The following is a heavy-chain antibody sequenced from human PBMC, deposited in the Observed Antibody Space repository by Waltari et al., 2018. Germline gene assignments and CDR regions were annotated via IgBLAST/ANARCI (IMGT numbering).Heavy chain of an antibody. V-gene: IGHV4-59*01. J-gene: IGHJ4*02. D-gene: IGHD1-1*01. CDR1: DDSFNDYY. Sequence: QVQLQESGPGLVKPSETLSLTCTISDDSFNDYYWCWIRQPPGKGLEWLGYIHYSGSPDSSPAFKSRVTMSIDTSKNQFSLNLSSVSAADTAVYYCARDAATGYFDSWGQGTLVTVSS. CDR2: IHYSGSP. CDR3: ARDAATGYFDS.